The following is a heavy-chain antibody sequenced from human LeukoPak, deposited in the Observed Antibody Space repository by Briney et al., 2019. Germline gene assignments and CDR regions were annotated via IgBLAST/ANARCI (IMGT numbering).Heavy chain of an antibody. V-gene: IGHV3-7*01. J-gene: IGHJ4*02. D-gene: IGHD4-17*01. CDR1: GFTFSTYW. CDR2: IKQDGGQK. CDR3: VREEYGDHMWW. Sequence: GGSLRLSCAASGFTFSTYWMSWVRQAPGKGLEWVANIKQDGGQKYYVDSVKGRFTISRDNAKSSLYLQMNSLRVEDTAVYYCVREEYGDHMWWWGQGTPVTVSS.